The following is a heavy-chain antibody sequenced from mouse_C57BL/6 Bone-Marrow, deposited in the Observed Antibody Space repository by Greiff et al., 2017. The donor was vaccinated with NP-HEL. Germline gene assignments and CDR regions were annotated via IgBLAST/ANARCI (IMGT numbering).Heavy chain of an antibody. J-gene: IGHJ2*01. CDR3: ARSSLSNSYYFDY. V-gene: IGHV2-2*01. CDR2: IWSGGST. CDR1: GFSLTSYG. Sequence: QVQLKESGPGLVQPSQSLPITCTVSGFSLTSYGVHWVRQSPGKGLEWLGVIWSGGSTAYNAAFISRLSISKENSQSQVFFQMNSLQADDTAIYYCARSSLSNSYYFDYWGQGTTLTVSS. D-gene: IGHD4-1*01.